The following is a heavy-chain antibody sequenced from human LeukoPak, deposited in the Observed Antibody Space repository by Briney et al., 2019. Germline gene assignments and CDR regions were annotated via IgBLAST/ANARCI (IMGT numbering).Heavy chain of an antibody. D-gene: IGHD4-23*01. CDR1: GFTFSSYA. J-gene: IGHJ4*02. V-gene: IGHV3-23*01. CDR3: ARAEGYGGELDS. CDR2: ISGSGGST. Sequence: GGSLRLSCAASGFTFSSYAMSWVRQAPGRGLEWVSAISGSGGSTYYADSVKGRFTISRENSKNRLYLQMNSLRAEDTAVYYCARAEGYGGELDSWGQGTLVTVSS.